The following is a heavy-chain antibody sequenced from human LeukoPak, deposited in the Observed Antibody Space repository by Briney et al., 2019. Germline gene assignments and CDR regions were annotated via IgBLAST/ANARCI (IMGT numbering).Heavy chain of an antibody. J-gene: IGHJ5*02. CDR3: AAVRYDFWSGYANWFDP. CDR1: GFTFTSSA. D-gene: IGHD3-3*01. CDR2: IVVGSGNT. V-gene: IGHV1-58*02. Sequence: ASVKVSCKASGFTFTSSAMQWVRQARGQRLEWIGWIVVGSGNTNYAQKFQERVTITRDMSTSTAYMELSSLRSEDTAVYYCAAVRYDFWSGYANWFDPWGQGTLVTVSS.